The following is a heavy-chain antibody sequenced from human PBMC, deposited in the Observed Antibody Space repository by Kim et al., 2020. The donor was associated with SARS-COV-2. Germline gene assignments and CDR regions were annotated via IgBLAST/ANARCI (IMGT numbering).Heavy chain of an antibody. D-gene: IGHD6-25*01. J-gene: IGHJ4*02. CDR1: GGSFNGYY. Sequence: SETLSLTCAVYGGSFNGYYCSWIRHPPGKGLDWIGQCIHGGATNYNPSLKSRVRIQVDTSKTPFSLNLNSVTAADTSVYYCARGCTAAVGVSGPHFDSWSQGGLAPVSS. CDR3: ARGCTAAVGVSGPHFDS. V-gene: IGHV4-34*12. CDR2: CIHGGAT.